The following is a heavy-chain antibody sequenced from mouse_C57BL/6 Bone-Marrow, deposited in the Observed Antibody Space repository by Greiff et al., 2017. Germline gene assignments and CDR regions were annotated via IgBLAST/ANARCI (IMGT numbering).Heavy chain of an antibody. D-gene: IGHD2-3*01. CDR2: IDPENGDT. CDR1: GFNIKDDY. V-gene: IGHV14-4*01. CDR3: TGGLLTGV. Sequence: EVQLQQSGAELVRPGASVKLSCTASGFNIKDDYMHWVKQRPEQGLEWIGWIDPENGDTEYASKFQGKATITADTSSNTAYLQLSSLSSEDTAVYYCTGGLLTGVWGTGTTGTVSS. J-gene: IGHJ1*03.